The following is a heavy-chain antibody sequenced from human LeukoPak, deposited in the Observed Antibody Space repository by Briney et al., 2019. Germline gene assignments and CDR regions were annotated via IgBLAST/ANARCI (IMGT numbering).Heavy chain of an antibody. D-gene: IGHD6-13*01. CDR1: GGSFSGYY. J-gene: IGHJ4*02. Sequence: PSETLSLTCAVYGGSFSGYYWSWIRQPPGKGLEWIGEINHSGSTNYNPSLKSRVTISVDTSKNQFSLKLSSVTAADPAVYYCARGYSSMVDYWGQGTLVTVSS. V-gene: IGHV4-34*01. CDR2: INHSGST. CDR3: ARGYSSMVDY.